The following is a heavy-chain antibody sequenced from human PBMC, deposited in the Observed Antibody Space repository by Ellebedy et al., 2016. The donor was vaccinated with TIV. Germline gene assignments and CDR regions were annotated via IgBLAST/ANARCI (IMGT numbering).Heavy chain of an antibody. CDR3: ARALSRGWYLFDY. V-gene: IGHV4-38-2*02. CDR1: GYPISTGYY. J-gene: IGHJ4*02. D-gene: IGHD6-19*01. Sequence: SETLSLXCTVSGYPISTGYYSGWIRHPPGQWLERLVCMFHSASTSYNPSLKSRVTISVDTTKNQWSLRLRSVTAADTAVYYCARALSRGWYLFDYWGQGILVSVSS. CDR2: MFHSAST.